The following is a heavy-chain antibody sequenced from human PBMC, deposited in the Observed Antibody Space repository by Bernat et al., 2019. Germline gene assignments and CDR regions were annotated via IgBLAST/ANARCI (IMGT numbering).Heavy chain of an antibody. V-gene: IGHV3-48*02. CDR3: ARDYYGSGSYYYYYGMDV. D-gene: IGHD3-10*01. J-gene: IGHJ6*02. CDR2: ISSSSSTI. CDR1: GFTFSSYS. Sequence: EVQLVESGGGLVQPGGSLRLSCAASGFTFSSYSMNWVRQVPGKGLEWVSYISSSSSTIYYADSVKGRFTISRDNAKNSLYLQMNSLRDEDTAVYYCARDYYGSGSYYYYYGMDVWGQGTTVTVSS.